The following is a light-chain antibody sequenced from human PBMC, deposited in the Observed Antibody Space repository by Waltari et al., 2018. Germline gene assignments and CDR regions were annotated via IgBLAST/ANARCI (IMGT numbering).Light chain of an antibody. J-gene: IGLJ3*02. CDR1: SGSVSSTSY. CDR3: LLYMGSGIWV. V-gene: IGLV8-61*01. CDR2: KTN. Sequence: QTVVTQEPSLSVSPGGTVTLTCALSSGSVSSTSYASWYQQTPGQSPRTLIYKTNRRSSWFPDRFSGSMLGNKVALTITGAQTDDESDYYCLLYMGSGIWVFGGGTKLTVL.